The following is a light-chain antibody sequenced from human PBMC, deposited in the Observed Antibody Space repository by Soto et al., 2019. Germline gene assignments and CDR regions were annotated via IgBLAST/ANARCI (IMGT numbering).Light chain of an antibody. CDR2: AAS. J-gene: IGKJ4*01. CDR1: QGISSY. V-gene: IGKV1-9*01. Sequence: DIQLTQSPSFLSASVGDRVTITCRASQGISSYLAWYQQKPGKAPKLLIYAASTLQSGVPSRFSGSGSGTEFPLTISSLQPEDFATYYCQQPGAFGGGTKVEIK. CDR3: QQPGA.